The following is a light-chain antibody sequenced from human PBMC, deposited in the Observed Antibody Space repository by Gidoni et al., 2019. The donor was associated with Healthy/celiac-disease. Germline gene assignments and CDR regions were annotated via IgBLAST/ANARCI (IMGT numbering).Light chain of an antibody. CDR1: SSDVGSYNL. CDR3: CSYAGSSTVV. V-gene: IGLV2-23*01. Sequence: QSALTPPASVSGSPGQSITISCTGTSSDVGSYNLVSWYPQHPGKAPKLMIYEGNKRPSGVSNRFSGSKSGNTASLTISGLQADDEADYYCCSYAGSSTVVFGGGTKLTVL. J-gene: IGLJ2*01. CDR2: EGN.